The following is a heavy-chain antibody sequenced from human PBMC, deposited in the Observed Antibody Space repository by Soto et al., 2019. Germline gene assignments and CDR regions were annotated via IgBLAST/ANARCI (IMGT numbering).Heavy chain of an antibody. D-gene: IGHD2-15*01. J-gene: IGHJ3*02. Sequence: QVQLQESGPGLVKPSETLSLTCTVSGGSISSYYWSWIRQPPGKGLEWIGYIYYSGSTNYNPSLKRRVTISVDTSKNQFSLKLSSVTAADTAVYYCARARGYCSGGSCFDAFDIWGQGTMVTVSS. CDR1: GGSISSYY. CDR2: IYYSGST. V-gene: IGHV4-59*01. CDR3: ARARGYCSGGSCFDAFDI.